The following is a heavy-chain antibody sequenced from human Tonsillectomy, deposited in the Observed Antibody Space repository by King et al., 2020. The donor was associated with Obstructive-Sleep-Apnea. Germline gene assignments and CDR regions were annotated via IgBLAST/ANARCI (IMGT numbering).Heavy chain of an antibody. D-gene: IGHD4-23*01. CDR1: GGSMSSYY. CDR2: IYSSGST. Sequence: VQLQESGPGLVTPSETLSLTCTVSGGSMSSYYWTWIRQPPGKGLELIGYIYSSGSTNYNPSLKSRVTISLDTSKNQFSLTLNSVTAADTAVYYCARDDYAGADRGWHLDYWGQGTLVTVSS. V-gene: IGHV4-59*12. J-gene: IGHJ4*02. CDR3: ARDDYAGADRGWHLDY.